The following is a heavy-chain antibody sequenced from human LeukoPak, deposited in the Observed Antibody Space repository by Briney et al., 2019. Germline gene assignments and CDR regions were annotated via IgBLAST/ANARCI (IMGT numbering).Heavy chain of an antibody. CDR3: ARLGSWV. V-gene: IGHV4-39*01. J-gene: IGHJ4*02. CDR1: GGSVSSSSYY. Sequence: SETLSLTCTVSGGSVSSSSYYWGWIRQPPGKGLEWVGCIYNSGSTYYDPSLKSRVTISVDTSKNQVSLKVNSVTAADTAVYYCARLGSWVWGQGTLVTVSS. CDR2: IYNSGST. D-gene: IGHD1-26*01.